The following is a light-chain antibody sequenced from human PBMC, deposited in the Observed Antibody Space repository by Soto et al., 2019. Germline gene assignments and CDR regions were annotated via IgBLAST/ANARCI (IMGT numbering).Light chain of an antibody. Sequence: EIVLTQSPGTLSLSPGERATLSCRASQSVSSSYLAWYQQKPGQAPRLLIYGASSRATGIPDRFSGSGSGTDFTLTISRLEPEDFAVYYCQQYLTFGQGTKVDI. CDR2: GAS. CDR3: QQYLT. V-gene: IGKV3-20*01. CDR1: QSVSSSY. J-gene: IGKJ1*01.